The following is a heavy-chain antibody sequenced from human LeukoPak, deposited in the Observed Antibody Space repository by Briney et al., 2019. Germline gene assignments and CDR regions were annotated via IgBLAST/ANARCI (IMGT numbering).Heavy chain of an antibody. Sequence: GESLKISCAASGFTFSTYAMNWVRQAPGKGLEWVSGISGSGGTTYYADSVQGRFTISRDNSKKTVFLQMNSLRAEDTAVYYCAKGDAVTAIFPLDYWGQGTLVIVSS. V-gene: IGHV3-23*01. J-gene: IGHJ4*02. CDR2: ISGSGGTT. CDR3: AKGDAVTAIFPLDY. CDR1: GFTFSTYA. D-gene: IGHD2-21*02.